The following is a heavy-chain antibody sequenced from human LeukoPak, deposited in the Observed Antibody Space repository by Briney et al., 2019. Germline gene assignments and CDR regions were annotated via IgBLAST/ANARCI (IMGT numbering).Heavy chain of an antibody. Sequence: GGSLRLSCAASGFAFSIYWMHWVRHAPGKGRVWVSSINNDRSSTTYADSVKGRFTIFRDNAKNTLYLQMNSLRGEDTAVYYCARSNHGCHDYWGQGTLVTVSS. J-gene: IGHJ4*02. CDR3: ARSNHGCHDY. D-gene: IGHD4-11*01. CDR1: GFAFSIYW. CDR2: INNDRSST. V-gene: IGHV3-74*01.